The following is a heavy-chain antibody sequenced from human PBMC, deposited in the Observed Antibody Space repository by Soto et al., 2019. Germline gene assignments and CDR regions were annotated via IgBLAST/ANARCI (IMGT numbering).Heavy chain of an antibody. CDR3: ARRSTLSYHDIDV. V-gene: IGHV3-30-3*01. CDR2: ISYDGSNK. CDR1: GFTFTSYE. D-gene: IGHD3-10*01. Sequence: PGGSLRLSCAASGFTFTSYEMHWVRQAPGKGLEWVAIISYDGSNKYYADPVKGRFTMSRDNSRNTLDLQMDSLRVGDTAVYYCARRSTLSYHDIDVWGQGTTVTVSS. J-gene: IGHJ6*02.